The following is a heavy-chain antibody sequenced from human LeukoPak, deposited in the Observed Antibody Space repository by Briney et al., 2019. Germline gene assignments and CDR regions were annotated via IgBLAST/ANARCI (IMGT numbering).Heavy chain of an antibody. CDR2: IYHSGST. V-gene: IGHV4-38-2*02. CDR1: GYSISSGHY. Sequence: PSETLSLTCTVSGYSISSGHYWGWIRQPPGKGLEWIGSIYHSGSTYYNPSLKSRVTISVDTSKNQFSLKLSSVTAADTAVYYCARVRTIFGVVIISPRVDYWGQGTLVTVSS. D-gene: IGHD3-3*01. J-gene: IGHJ4*02. CDR3: ARVRTIFGVVIISPRVDY.